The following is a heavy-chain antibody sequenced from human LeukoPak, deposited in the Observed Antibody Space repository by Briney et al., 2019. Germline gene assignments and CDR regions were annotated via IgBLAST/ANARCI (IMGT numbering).Heavy chain of an antibody. D-gene: IGHD3-22*01. CDR2: ISSSGSTI. CDR1: GFTFSSYS. J-gene: IGHJ4*02. V-gene: IGHV3-48*04. CDR3: ARDKYYYDSSGYGY. Sequence: PGGSLRLSCAASGFTFSSYSMNWVRQAPGKGLEWVSYISSSGSTIYYADSVKGRFTISRDNAKNSLYLQMNSLRAEDTAVYYCARDKYYYDSSGYGYWGQGTLVTVSS.